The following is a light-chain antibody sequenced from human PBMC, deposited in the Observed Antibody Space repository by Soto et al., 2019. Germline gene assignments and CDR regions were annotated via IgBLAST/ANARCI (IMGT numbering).Light chain of an antibody. CDR3: QQYNYWPPIT. Sequence: EIVMTQSPATLSVSPGERVTLSCRASQSVNSKVAWYQQKPGQAPRLLIYGASTRATGIPARFSGSVSRTEFTLTISSLQSEDFAVYYCQQYNYWPPITFGQGTRLEIK. CDR1: QSVNSK. J-gene: IGKJ5*01. CDR2: GAS. V-gene: IGKV3-15*01.